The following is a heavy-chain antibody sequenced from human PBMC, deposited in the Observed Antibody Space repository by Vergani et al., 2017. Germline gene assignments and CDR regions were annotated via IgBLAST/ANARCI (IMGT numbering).Heavy chain of an antibody. Sequence: DVQIVESGGGLVQPGGSLRLSCTGSEFILGTYWMTWVRQAPRKGLEWVASIKQDGSEKQYVDSVKGRFTISRDNAKNSLYLQMNSLRAEDTALYYCAKDHYDFWSGYPNLSPFDLWGRGTLVTVSS. J-gene: IGHJ2*01. CDR1: EFILGTYW. V-gene: IGHV3-7*03. D-gene: IGHD3-3*01. CDR2: IKQDGSEK. CDR3: AKDHYDFWSGYPNLSPFDL.